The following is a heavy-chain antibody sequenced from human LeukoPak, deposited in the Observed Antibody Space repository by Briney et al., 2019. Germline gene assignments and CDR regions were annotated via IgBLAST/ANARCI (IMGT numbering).Heavy chain of an antibody. CDR3: AREALEVGVAAAGRADY. CDR2: INHSGST. D-gene: IGHD6-13*01. J-gene: IGHJ4*02. V-gene: IGHV4-34*01. CDR1: GGSFSGYY. Sequence: SETLSLTCAVYGGSFSGYYWSWIRQPPGKGLEWIGEINHSGSTNYNPSLKSRVTISVDTSKDQFSLKLSSVTAADTAVYYCAREALEVGVAAAGRADYWGQGTLVTVSS.